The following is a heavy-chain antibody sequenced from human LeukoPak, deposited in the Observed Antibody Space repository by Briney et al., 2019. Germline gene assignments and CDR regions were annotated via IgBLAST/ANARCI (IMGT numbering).Heavy chain of an antibody. Sequence: PSETLSLTCTVSGGSISSSSYYWGWIRQPPGKGLEWIGSIYYSGSTYYNPSLKSRVTISVDTSKNQFSLKLSSVTAADTAVYYCEIRTAMVTHPNDYWGQGTLVTVSS. CDR3: EIRTAMVTHPNDY. CDR2: IYYSGST. CDR1: GGSISSSSYY. V-gene: IGHV4-39*01. J-gene: IGHJ4*02. D-gene: IGHD5-18*01.